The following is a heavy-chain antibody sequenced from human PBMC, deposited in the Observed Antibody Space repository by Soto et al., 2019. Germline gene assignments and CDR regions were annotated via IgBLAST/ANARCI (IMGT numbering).Heavy chain of an antibody. CDR2: IIPMFGTT. Sequence: QVQLVQSGAEVKKPGSSVKVSCKASGGTFSSYTISWVRQAPGQGLEWMGEIIPMFGTTNYSRNFQDRVTLTADESTAKAYLELTSLRSEDTAIFYCAREGSYDGGGYSTFGYWGQGTQVSVSS. V-gene: IGHV1-69*01. CDR3: AREGSYDGGGYSTFGY. D-gene: IGHD3-22*01. CDR1: GGTFSSYT. J-gene: IGHJ4*02.